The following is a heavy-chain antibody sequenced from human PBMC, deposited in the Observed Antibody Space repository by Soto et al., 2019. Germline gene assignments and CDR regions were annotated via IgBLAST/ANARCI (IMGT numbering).Heavy chain of an antibody. CDR1: GGTFSNSA. CDR3: ARDKDRLQLGGNYYYVWDV. J-gene: IGHJ6*02. V-gene: IGHV1-69*12. Sequence: QVHLEQSGAEVKRPGSSVKVSCKASGGTFSNSAISWVRQAPGQGLEWMGGIMPIFRTPDYAQKFQGRVTITADESSTTAYMELTGLSSDDTAVYYWARDKDRLQLGGNYYYVWDVWGQGTTVTVS. CDR2: IMPIFRTP. D-gene: IGHD5-12*01.